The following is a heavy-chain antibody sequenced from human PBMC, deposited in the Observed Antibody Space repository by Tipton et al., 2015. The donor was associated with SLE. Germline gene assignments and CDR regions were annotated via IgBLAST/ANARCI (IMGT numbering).Heavy chain of an antibody. V-gene: IGHV4-61*05. J-gene: IGHJ6*02. CDR3: ARRGGGFCSGGTCFYDYAMDV. CDR2: IYYGGST. D-gene: IGHD2-15*01. CDR1: GGSISSSSYY. Sequence: TLSLTCTVSGGSISSSSYYWSWIRQPPGKGLEWIGCIYYGGSTNHNPSLKSRVTISVDTSKNQFSLKLSSVTAADTAVYYCARRGGGFCSGGTCFYDYAMDVWGQGTTVTVSS.